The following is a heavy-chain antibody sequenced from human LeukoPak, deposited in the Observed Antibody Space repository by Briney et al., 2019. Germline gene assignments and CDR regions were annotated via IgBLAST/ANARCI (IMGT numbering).Heavy chain of an antibody. D-gene: IGHD3-10*01. J-gene: IGHJ6*03. CDR2: INHSGST. Sequence: SETLSLTCAVYGGSFSGYYWSWIRQPPGKGLEWIGEINHSGSTNYNPSLKSRVTISVDTSKNQFSLKLSSVTAADTAVYYCARDNRGGYMDVWGKGTTVTVSS. V-gene: IGHV4-34*01. CDR1: GGSFSGYY. CDR3: ARDNRGGYMDV.